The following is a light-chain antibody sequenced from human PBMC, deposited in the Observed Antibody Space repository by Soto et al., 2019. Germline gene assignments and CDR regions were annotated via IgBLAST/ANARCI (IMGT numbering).Light chain of an antibody. V-gene: IGLV2-23*01. CDR2: EDT. Sequence: QSVLTQPASVSGSPGQSITISCTGTSSDVGSYNLVSWYQQHPGEAPKLMIYEDTKRPSGVSYRFSASKSGNTASLTISGLQAEDEADYYCCSYASGNTHVFGAGTKVTV. J-gene: IGLJ1*01. CDR1: SSDVGSYNL. CDR3: CSYASGNTHV.